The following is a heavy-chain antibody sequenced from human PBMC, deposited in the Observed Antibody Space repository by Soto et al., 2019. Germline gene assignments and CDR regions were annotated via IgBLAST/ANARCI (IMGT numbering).Heavy chain of an antibody. CDR2: ISAYNGNT. V-gene: IGHV1-18*01. CDR1: GYTFTSYG. Sequence: QVQLVQSGAEVKKPGASVKVSCKASGYTFTSYGISWVRQAPGQGLEWMGWISAYNGNTNYAQKLQGRVTMTTDTSTSTAYMELRRLRSDDTAVYYCARDEPYRDYYYYGMDVWGQGTTVTVSS. D-gene: IGHD5-18*01. J-gene: IGHJ6*02. CDR3: ARDEPYRDYYYYGMDV.